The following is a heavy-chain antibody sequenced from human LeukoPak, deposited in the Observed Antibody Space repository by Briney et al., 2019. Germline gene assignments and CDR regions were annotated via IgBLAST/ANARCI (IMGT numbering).Heavy chain of an antibody. CDR3: ARQEYGDYVGWFDP. D-gene: IGHD4-17*01. Sequence: SETLSLTCTVSGGSISSYYWSWIRQPPGKGLEWIGYIYTSGSTNYNPSLKSRVTISVDTSKNQFSLKLSSVTAADTAVCYCARQEYGDYVGWFDPWGQGTLVTVSS. CDR2: IYTSGST. V-gene: IGHV4-4*09. J-gene: IGHJ5*02. CDR1: GGSISSYY.